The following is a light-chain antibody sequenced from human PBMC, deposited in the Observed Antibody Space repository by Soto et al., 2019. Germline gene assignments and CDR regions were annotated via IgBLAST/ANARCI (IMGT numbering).Light chain of an antibody. CDR3: SSYTSSSTV. V-gene: IGLV2-14*01. J-gene: IGLJ2*01. CDR2: DVS. CDR1: SSDVGGYNY. Sequence: QSALTQPASVSGSPGQSITISCTGTSSDVGGYNYVSWYQQHPGKAPKLMIYDVSNRPSGVSNRFSGSKSGNTASLTISGLPAEDEADYYCSSYTSSSTVFGGGTKLTVL.